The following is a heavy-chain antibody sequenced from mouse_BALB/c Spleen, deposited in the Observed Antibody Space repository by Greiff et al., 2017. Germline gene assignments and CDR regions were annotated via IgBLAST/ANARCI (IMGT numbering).Heavy chain of an antibody. D-gene: IGHD2-5*01. Sequence: VQLQQSGAELAKPGASVKMSCKASGYTFTSYWMHWVKQRPGQGLEWIGYINPSTGYTEYNQKFKDKATLTADKSSSTAYMQLSSLTSEDSAVYYCARDYSNPARFAYWGQGTLVTVSA. J-gene: IGHJ3*01. CDR3: ARDYSNPARFAY. V-gene: IGHV1-7*01. CDR2: INPSTGYT. CDR1: GYTFTSYW.